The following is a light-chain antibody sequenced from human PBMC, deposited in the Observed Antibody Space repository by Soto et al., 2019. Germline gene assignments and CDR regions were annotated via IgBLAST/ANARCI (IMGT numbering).Light chain of an antibody. CDR2: GAS. V-gene: IGKV1-39*01. Sequence: DIQMTQSPSSLSASIGDSVSITCRASQNVARYLNWYQQQPGKAPKLLIHGASTLQRGVPSRFSGSGSGTDFTLSIIGLQPEDVATYCCQQTDTSPHTFGQGTKLDIK. J-gene: IGKJ2*01. CDR1: QNVARY. CDR3: QQTDTSPHT.